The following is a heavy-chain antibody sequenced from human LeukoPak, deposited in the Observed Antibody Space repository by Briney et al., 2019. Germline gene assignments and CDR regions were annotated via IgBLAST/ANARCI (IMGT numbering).Heavy chain of an antibody. CDR1: GGSFSGYY. CDR2: INHSGST. Sequence: SETLSLTCAVYGGSFSGYYWSWIRQPPGKGLEWIGEINHSGSTNYNPSLKSRVTISVDTSKNQFSLKLSSVTAAGTAVYYCAREGRRGSYCSGGSCYFGYWGQGTLVTVSS. V-gene: IGHV4-34*01. D-gene: IGHD2-15*01. CDR3: AREGRRGSYCSGGSCYFGY. J-gene: IGHJ4*02.